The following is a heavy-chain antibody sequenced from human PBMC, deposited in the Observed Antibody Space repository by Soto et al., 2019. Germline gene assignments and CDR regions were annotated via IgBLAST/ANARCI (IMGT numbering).Heavy chain of an antibody. Sequence: SETLSLTCTVSGGSISSGDYYWSWIRQPPGKGLEWIGYIYYSGSTYYNPSLKSRVTISVDTSKNQFSLKLSSVTAADTAVYYCARDLAAAGSDDYGMDVWGQGTTVTVSS. J-gene: IGHJ6*02. CDR3: ARDLAAAGSDDYGMDV. V-gene: IGHV4-30-4*01. CDR1: GGSISSGDYY. D-gene: IGHD6-13*01. CDR2: IYYSGST.